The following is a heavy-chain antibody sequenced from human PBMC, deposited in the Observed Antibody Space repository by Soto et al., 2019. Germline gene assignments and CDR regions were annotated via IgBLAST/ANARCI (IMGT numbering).Heavy chain of an antibody. V-gene: IGHV1-2*02. CDR2: INPNSGGT. CDR1: GYTFTGYY. CDR3: ARGSPYYDFWSGYFVSGAPFDY. J-gene: IGHJ4*02. Sequence: ASVEVSCKASGYTFTGYYMRWVRQAPGQGLEWMGWINPNSGGTNYAQKFQGRVTMTRDTSISTAYMELSRLRSDDTAVYYCARGSPYYDFWSGYFVSGAPFDYWGQGTLVTVAS. D-gene: IGHD3-3*01.